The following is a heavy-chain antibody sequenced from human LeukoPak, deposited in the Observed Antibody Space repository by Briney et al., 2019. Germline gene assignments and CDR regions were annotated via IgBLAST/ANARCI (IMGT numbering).Heavy chain of an antibody. J-gene: IGHJ4*02. CDR3: ARYLGSSLVFDY. D-gene: IGHD6-13*01. CDR2: IYSGGTT. CDR1: GFTFSSYA. Sequence: GGSLRLSCAASGFTFSSYAMNWIRQAPGKGLEWVSIIYSGGTTYYADSVKGRFTISRDNSKNTLYLQMNSLRAEDTAVYYCARYLGSSLVFDYWGQGTLVTVSS. V-gene: IGHV3-53*01.